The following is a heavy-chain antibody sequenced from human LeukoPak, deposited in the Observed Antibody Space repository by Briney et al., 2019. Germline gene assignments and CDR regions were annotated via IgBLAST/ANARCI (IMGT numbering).Heavy chain of an antibody. CDR3: TRPYYDFWGTTDY. CDR1: GFTFSSYG. J-gene: IGHJ4*02. CDR2: IRYDGSNK. D-gene: IGHD3-3*01. Sequence: GGSLRLSCAASGFTFSSYGMHWVRQAPGKGLEWVAFIRYDGSNKYYADSVKGRFTISRDNSKNTLYLQMNSLRAEDTAVYYCTRPYYDFWGTTDYWGQGPLVTVSS. V-gene: IGHV3-30*02.